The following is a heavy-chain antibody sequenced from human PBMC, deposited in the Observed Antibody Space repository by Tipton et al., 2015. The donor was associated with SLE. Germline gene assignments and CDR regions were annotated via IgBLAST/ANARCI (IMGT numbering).Heavy chain of an antibody. V-gene: IGHV3-74*01. CDR1: GFTVNSNY. Sequence: SLRLSCSASGFTVNSNYMAWVRQAPGKGLDWVSEIDSQGSTTNYADSVKGRFSIYRDNAKKTLFLEMNSVRVDDTAVYYCASLSAPSDYWGQGTLVTVSS. CDR3: ASLSAPSDY. J-gene: IGHJ4*02. CDR2: IDSQGSTT.